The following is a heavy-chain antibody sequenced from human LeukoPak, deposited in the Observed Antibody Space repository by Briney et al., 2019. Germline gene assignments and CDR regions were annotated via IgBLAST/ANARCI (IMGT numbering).Heavy chain of an antibody. J-gene: IGHJ4*02. CDR3: APTPTKAGRWLQFVLGS. V-gene: IGHV4-39*01. CDR2: IYYSGST. Sequence: SETLSLTCTVSGGSISSSSYYWGWIRQPPGKGLAWIGSIYYSGSTYYNPSLKSRVTISVDTSKNQFSQKLSSVTAADTAVYYCAPTPTKAGRWLQFVLGSWGQGTLVTVSS. D-gene: IGHD5-24*01. CDR1: GGSISSSSYY.